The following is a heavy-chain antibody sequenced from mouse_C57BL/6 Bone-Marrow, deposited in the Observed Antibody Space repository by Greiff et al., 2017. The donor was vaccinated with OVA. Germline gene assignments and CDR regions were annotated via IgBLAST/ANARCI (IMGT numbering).Heavy chain of an antibody. CDR1: GYTFTSYW. CDR2: IYPGSGST. Sequence: VQLQQPGAELVKPGASVKMSCKASGYTFTSYWLTWVKQRPGQGLEWIGDIYPGSGSTNYNEKFKSKATLTVDTSSSTAYMQLSSLKSEDSAVYYCARDDFYAMDYGGQVTSVTVSS. J-gene: IGHJ4*01. V-gene: IGHV1-55*01. CDR3: ARDDFYAMDY.